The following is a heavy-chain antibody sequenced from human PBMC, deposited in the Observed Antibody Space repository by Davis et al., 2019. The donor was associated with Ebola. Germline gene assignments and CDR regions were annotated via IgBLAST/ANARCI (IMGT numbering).Heavy chain of an antibody. D-gene: IGHD6-19*01. CDR1: GFTLITRGVG. CDR2: IYWDDDK. CDR3: AHSGYSSGWRYYFDY. V-gene: IGHV2-5*02. J-gene: IGHJ4*02. Sequence: SGPTLVKPTQTLTLTCTFSGFTLITRGVGVGWIRQPPGKALEWLALIYWDDDKRYSPSLKSRLTITKDTSKNQVVLTMTNMDPVDTATYYCAHSGYSSGWRYYFDYWGQGTLVTVSS.